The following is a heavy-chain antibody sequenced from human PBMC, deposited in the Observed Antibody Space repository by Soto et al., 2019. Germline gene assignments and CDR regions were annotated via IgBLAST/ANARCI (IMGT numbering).Heavy chain of an antibody. D-gene: IGHD3-10*01. J-gene: IGHJ4*02. CDR2: IYYSGST. CDR1: GGSITSGGYF. V-gene: IGHV4-31*02. CDR3: ARDGDYFGSGSPPLLSK. Sequence: PSETLSLTCTVSGGSITSGGYFWTWIRQHPVKGLEWMGHIYYSGSTSYNPSLKSRITISIDTSKNQFSLKLTSVTAADTAVYYCARDGDYFGSGSPPLLSKWGQGTLVTVSS.